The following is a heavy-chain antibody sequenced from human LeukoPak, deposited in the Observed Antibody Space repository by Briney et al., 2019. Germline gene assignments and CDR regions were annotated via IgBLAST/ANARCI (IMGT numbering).Heavy chain of an antibody. CDR2: ISYDGSNK. Sequence: GGSLRLSCAASGFTFSSYAMHWVRQAPGKGLEWVAVISYDGSNKYYADSVKGRFTISRDNSKNTLYLQMNSLRAEDTAVYYCARENYDGSGYYYLYWYFDLWGRGTLVTVSS. D-gene: IGHD3-22*01. CDR1: GFTFSSYA. V-gene: IGHV3-30-3*01. J-gene: IGHJ2*01. CDR3: ARENYDGSGYYYLYWYFDL.